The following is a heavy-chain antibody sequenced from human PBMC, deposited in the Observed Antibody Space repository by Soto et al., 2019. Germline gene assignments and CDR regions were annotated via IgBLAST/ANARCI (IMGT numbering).Heavy chain of an antibody. D-gene: IGHD3-16*01. CDR2: IKSKVNGGTT. Sequence: GGPLRLFCAGSGFTFSNAWMNWVRQAPGKGLEWVGRIKSKVNGGTTDYAAPVQGRFIISRDDSKNTVYLQMSSLKTEDTAVYFCATGGYYFDYWGQGTPVTVSS. V-gene: IGHV3-15*07. CDR3: ATGGYYFDY. J-gene: IGHJ4*02. CDR1: GFTFSNAW.